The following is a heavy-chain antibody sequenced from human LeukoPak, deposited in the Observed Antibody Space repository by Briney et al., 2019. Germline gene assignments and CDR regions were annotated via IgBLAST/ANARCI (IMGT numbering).Heavy chain of an antibody. CDR1: GDTFIRSY. J-gene: IGHJ3*02. Sequence: ASVRVSCKASGDTFIRSYMHWVRQAPGQGLEWMGIINPSGGDIRYAQKFQGRVTMTRDTSTSTVYLELRSRRSEDTAVYYCARWDSSVGNAFDIWGQGTMITISS. CDR2: INPSGGDI. CDR3: ARWDSSVGNAFDI. V-gene: IGHV1-46*01. D-gene: IGHD3-22*01.